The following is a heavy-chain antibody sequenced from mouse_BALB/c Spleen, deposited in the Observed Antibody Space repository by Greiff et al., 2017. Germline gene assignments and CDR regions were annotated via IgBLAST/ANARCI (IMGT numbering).Heavy chain of an antibody. Sequence: QPGAELVKPGASVKMSCKASGYTFTSYNMHWVMQTPGQGLEWIGAIYPGNGDTSYNQKFKGKATLTADKSSSTAYMQLSSLTSEDSAVYYCARYGSSVYAMDYWGQGTSVTVSS. CDR2: IYPGNGDT. J-gene: IGHJ4*01. CDR3: ARYGSSVYAMDY. V-gene: IGHV1-12*01. D-gene: IGHD1-1*01. CDR1: GYTFTSYN.